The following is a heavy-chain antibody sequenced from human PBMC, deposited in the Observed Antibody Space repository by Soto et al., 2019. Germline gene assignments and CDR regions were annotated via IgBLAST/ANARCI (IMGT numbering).Heavy chain of an antibody. V-gene: IGHV4-39*01. CDR1: GGSISSRRYY. CDR3: PFGCCWSDSPWDI. Sequence: SDIQFRTCAVCGGSISSRRYYWVWIRQRAGKGLEGIGSIYYSGSTYYSRSIKRRVTIYVDTSKNQFSPKLSSGTAADTAVYCCPFGCCWSDSPWDIWSQGT. D-gene: IGHD3-10*01. J-gene: IGHJ3*02. CDR2: IYYSGST.